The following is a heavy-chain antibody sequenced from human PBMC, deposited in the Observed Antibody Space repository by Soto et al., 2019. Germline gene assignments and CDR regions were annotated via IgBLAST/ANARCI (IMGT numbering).Heavy chain of an antibody. CDR3: GVATITGYYYYGMDV. CDR2: TSYDGSNE. Sequence: GGSLRLSCAVPGFTSSSYGMHWVRQAPGKGLEWVAHTSYDGSNEHYVDSVKGRFTISRDNSKNTLYLQMNSLRAEDTAVYYCGVATITGYYYYGMDVWAKGPRSPSP. J-gene: IGHJ6*02. D-gene: IGHD5-12*01. V-gene: IGHV3-30*03. CDR1: GFTSSSYG.